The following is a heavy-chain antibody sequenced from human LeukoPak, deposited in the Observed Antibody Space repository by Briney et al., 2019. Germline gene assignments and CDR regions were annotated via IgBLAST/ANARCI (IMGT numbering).Heavy chain of an antibody. CDR2: ISSSGSTI. J-gene: IGHJ6*02. CDR1: GFTFSDYY. V-gene: IGHV3-11*01. D-gene: IGHD6-6*01. CDR3: ASGSSSSGYYYGMDV. Sequence: GGSLRLSCAASGFTFSDYYMSWIRLAPGKRLEWVSYISSSGSTIYYADSVKGRFTISRDNAKNSLYLQMNSLRAEDTAVYYCASGSSSSGYYYGMDVWGQGTTVTVSS.